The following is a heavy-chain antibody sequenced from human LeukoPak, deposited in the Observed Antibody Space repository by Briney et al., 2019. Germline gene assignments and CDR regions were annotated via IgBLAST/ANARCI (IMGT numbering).Heavy chain of an antibody. CDR2: INPNSGGT. CDR3: AREDTMVRGVISFGVY. Sequence: ASVKVSCKASGCTFTGYYMHWVRQAPGQGLEWMGWINPNSGGTNYAQKFQGRVTMTRDTSISTAYMELSRLRSDDTAVYYCAREDTMVRGVISFGVYWGQGTLVTVSS. D-gene: IGHD3-10*01. CDR1: GCTFTGYY. J-gene: IGHJ4*02. V-gene: IGHV1-2*02.